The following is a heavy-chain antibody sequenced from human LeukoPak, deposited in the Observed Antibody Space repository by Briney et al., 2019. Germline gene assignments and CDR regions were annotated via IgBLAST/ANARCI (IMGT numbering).Heavy chain of an antibody. CDR2: IYPGDNDI. CDR3: ARLRGSLTWVDP. D-gene: IGHD1-26*01. CDR1: GYSFTNSW. J-gene: IGHJ5*02. V-gene: IGHV5-51*01. Sequence: GESLKISCKASGYSFTNSWIAWVRQMPGKGLEWMGIIYPGDNDIRYSPSFQGQVTISADKSTTTAYLQWSSLQASGTAIYYCARLRGSLTWVDPWGQGTLVTVSS.